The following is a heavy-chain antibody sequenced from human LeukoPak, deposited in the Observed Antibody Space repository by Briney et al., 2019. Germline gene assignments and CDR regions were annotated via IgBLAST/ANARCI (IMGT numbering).Heavy chain of an antibody. CDR1: GYTFTSYD. J-gene: IGHJ4*02. CDR2: MNPNSGNT. D-gene: IGHD6-13*01. V-gene: IGHV1-8*01. CDR3: ASGVAAAGTYYFDY. Sequence: ASVKVSCKASGYTFTSYDINWVRQATGQGLEWMGWMNPNSGNTGYAQKFQGRVTMTRNTSISTAYMELSSLRSEDTAVYYCASGVAAAGTYYFDYWGQGTLVTVSS.